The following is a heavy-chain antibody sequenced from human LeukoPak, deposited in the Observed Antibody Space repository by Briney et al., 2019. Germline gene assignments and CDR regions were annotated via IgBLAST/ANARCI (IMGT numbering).Heavy chain of an antibody. J-gene: IGHJ4*02. CDR2: IKQDGSEK. CDR1: GFTFSSYW. D-gene: IGHD6-13*01. Sequence: PGGSLRLSCAASGFTFSSYWMSWVRQAPGKGLEWVANIKQDGSEKYYVDSVKGRFTISRDNAKNSLYLQMNSLRAEDTAVYYCARDTIAAAGTPFDYWGQGTLVTVSS. V-gene: IGHV3-7*01. CDR3: ARDTIAAAGTPFDY.